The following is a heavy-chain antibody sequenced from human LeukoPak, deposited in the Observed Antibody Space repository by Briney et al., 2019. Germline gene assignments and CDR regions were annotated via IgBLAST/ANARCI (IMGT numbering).Heavy chain of an antibody. CDR3: AKDHTAMVPDYFDY. Sequence: GGSLRLSWAASGLTFSSYGMHWVRQAPGKGLGWVAVIWYDGSNKYYADSVKGRFTISRDNSKNTLYLQMNSLRAEDTAVYYCAKDHTAMVPDYFDYWGQGTLVTVSS. CDR1: GLTFSSYG. CDR2: IWYDGSNK. J-gene: IGHJ4*02. D-gene: IGHD5-18*01. V-gene: IGHV3-33*06.